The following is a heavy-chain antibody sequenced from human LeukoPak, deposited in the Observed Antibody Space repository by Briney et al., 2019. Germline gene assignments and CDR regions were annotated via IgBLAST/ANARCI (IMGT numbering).Heavy chain of an antibody. CDR2: ISGSDGST. Sequence: GGSLRLSCAASGFTFSNYAMSWVRLAPGKGLDWVSAISGSDGSTYYADSVKGRFTISRDSSKNTLYLQMNSLRAEDTAVYYCAKFRGLTFDDAFDFWGQGTMVTVSS. J-gene: IGHJ3*01. CDR3: AKFRGLTFDDAFDF. CDR1: GFTFSNYA. V-gene: IGHV3-23*01. D-gene: IGHD3-10*01.